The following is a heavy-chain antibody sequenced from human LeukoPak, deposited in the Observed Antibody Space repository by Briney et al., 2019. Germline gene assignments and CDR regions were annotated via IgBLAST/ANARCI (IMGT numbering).Heavy chain of an antibody. V-gene: IGHV3-53*01. CDR2: IYSGGST. J-gene: IGHJ6*03. Sequence: GGSLRLSCAASGFTASSNYMRCVRQAPGKGLGWGSVIYSGGSTYYADSVKGRFTISRDNSKNTLYLQMNSLRAEDTAVYYCARDLRYSYGYYYYYYMDVRGKGTTVTISS. CDR3: ARDLRYSYGYYYYYYMDV. D-gene: IGHD5-18*01. CDR1: GFTASSNY.